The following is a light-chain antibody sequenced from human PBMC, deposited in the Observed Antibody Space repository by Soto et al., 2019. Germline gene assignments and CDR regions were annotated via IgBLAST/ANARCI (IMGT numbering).Light chain of an antibody. Sequence: EIVLTQSPGTLSLSPGGRATLSCRASRSVSSSFLAWYQQKPGQAPRLLIYGASSRATGIPDRFSGSGSGTDFTLTISRLEPEDFAVYYCHHYGGSPITFGQGTRLEIK. CDR3: HHYGGSPIT. CDR1: RSVSSSF. V-gene: IGKV3-20*01. J-gene: IGKJ5*01. CDR2: GAS.